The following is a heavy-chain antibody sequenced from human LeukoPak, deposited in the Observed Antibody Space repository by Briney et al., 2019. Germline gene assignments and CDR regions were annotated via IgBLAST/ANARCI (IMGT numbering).Heavy chain of an antibody. V-gene: IGHV4-59*01. Sequence: SETLSLTCSVSGGSISNYYWSWIRRPPGKGLEWIGYISYSGSTNYNPSLKSRVTISLDTSKNQFSLKLSSVTAADTAVYYSARVVSHDAFDIWGQGTMVAVSS. CDR3: ARVVSHDAFDI. CDR1: GGSISNYY. J-gene: IGHJ3*02. CDR2: ISYSGST.